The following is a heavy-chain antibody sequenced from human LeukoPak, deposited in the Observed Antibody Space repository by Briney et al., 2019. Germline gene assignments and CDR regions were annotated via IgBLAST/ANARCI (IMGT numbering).Heavy chain of an antibody. CDR3: ARGPGIAAAGSFDY. CDR1: GGSFSGYY. V-gene: IGHV4-34*01. Sequence: SETLSLTCAVYGGSFSGYYWSWIRQPPGQGLEWIGEINHSGSTNYNPSLKSRVTISVDTSKNQFSLRLSSVTAADTAVYYCARGPGIAAAGSFDYWGQGTLVTVSS. J-gene: IGHJ4*02. D-gene: IGHD6-13*01. CDR2: INHSGST.